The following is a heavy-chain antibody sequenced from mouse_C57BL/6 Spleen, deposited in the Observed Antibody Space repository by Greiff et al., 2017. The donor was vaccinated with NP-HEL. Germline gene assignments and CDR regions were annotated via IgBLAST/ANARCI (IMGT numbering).Heavy chain of an antibody. J-gene: IGHJ4*01. V-gene: IGHV1-72*01. Sequence: QVQLQQPGAELVKPGASVKLSCKASGYTFTSYWMHWVKQRPGRGLEWIGRIAPNSGGTKYNEKFKSKATLTVDKPSSTAYMQLSSLTSEDSAVYYCARGVYYDYLYYAMDYWGQGTSVTVSS. D-gene: IGHD2-4*01. CDR3: ARGVYYDYLYYAMDY. CDR1: GYTFTSYW. CDR2: IAPNSGGT.